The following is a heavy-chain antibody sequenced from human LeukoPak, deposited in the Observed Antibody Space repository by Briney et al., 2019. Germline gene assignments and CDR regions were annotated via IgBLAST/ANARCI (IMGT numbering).Heavy chain of an antibody. CDR1: GYTFTSYD. CDR3: ARLVYGDYVERFDY. Sequence: ASVKVSCKASGYTFTSYDINWVRQATGQGLEWMGWMNPNSGNTGYAQKFQGRVTMTRNTSISTAYMELSSLRSEDTAVYYCARLVYGDYVERFDYWAREPWSPSPQ. CDR2: MNPNSGNT. D-gene: IGHD4-17*01. J-gene: IGHJ4*02. V-gene: IGHV1-8*01.